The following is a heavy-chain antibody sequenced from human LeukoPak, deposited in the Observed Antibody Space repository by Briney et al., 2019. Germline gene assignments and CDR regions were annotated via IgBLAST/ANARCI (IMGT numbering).Heavy chain of an antibody. CDR3: AKDRDFSSGYYDFDQ. J-gene: IGHJ4*02. CDR2: ISNSADST. Sequence: GGSLRLSCAASGFIFSNYAMSWVRQTPGKELEWVSGISNSADSTYYAVSVKGRFTISRDNSKNTLYLQMNSLRAEDTAVYYCAKDRDFSSGYYDFDQWGQGTLVTVSS. D-gene: IGHD3-3*01. V-gene: IGHV3-23*01. CDR1: GFIFSNYA.